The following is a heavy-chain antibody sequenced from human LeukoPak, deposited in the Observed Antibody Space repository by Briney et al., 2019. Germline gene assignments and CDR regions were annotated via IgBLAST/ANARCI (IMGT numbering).Heavy chain of an antibody. CDR3: VKERAPFDAFDI. V-gene: IGHV3-33*06. Sequence: GGSLRLSCAASGFTFRNYGMHWVRQTAGKGLEWVAVIWSNGVNKYYGDSVKGRFTTSRDNSENTLSLQMNDLRAEDTGVYYCVKERAPFDAFDIWGQGTVVTVS. J-gene: IGHJ3*02. CDR2: IWSNGVNK. CDR1: GFTFRNYG.